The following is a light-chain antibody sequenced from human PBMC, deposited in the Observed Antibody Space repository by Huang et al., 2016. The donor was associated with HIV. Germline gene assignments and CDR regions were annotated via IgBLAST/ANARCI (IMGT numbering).Light chain of an antibody. CDR1: QNIKND. CDR3: QQRTNWPPGYT. CDR2: NAS. Sequence: EIVLTQSPATLSLSPGERVALSCRASQNIKNDLSWYQKRPGQAPRLLISNASNRATGIPARFSGSGSGTDFTLTISSLEPEDFVVYCCQQRTNWPPGYTFGQGTKL. J-gene: IGKJ2*01. V-gene: IGKV3-11*01.